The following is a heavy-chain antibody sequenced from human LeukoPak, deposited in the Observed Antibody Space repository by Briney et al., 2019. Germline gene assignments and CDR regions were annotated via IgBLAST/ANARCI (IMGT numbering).Heavy chain of an antibody. D-gene: IGHD6-13*01. CDR2: ISYVGSNK. CDR3: ARDGAAAGSDAFDI. J-gene: IGHJ3*02. CDR1: GFTFRTYG. V-gene: IGHV3-30*03. Sequence: GGSLRLSCAASGFTFRTYGMHWVRQAPGKGLEWVAVISYVGSNKYYADSVQGRFTISRDNSKNTLYLQMNSLRAEDTAVYYCARDGAAAGSDAFDIWGQGTMVTVSS.